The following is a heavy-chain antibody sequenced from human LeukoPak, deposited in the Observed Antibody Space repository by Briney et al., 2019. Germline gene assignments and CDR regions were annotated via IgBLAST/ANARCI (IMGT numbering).Heavy chain of an antibody. CDR1: GYTLTELS. Sequence: ASVKVSCKVSGYTLTELSMHWVRQAPGKGFEWMGGFDPEDGETIDAQKFQGRVTMTEDTSTDTAYMELSSLRSEDTAVYYCAPATERYCSSTSCFPYDYYYMDVWGKGTTVTVSS. CDR2: FDPEDGET. J-gene: IGHJ6*03. D-gene: IGHD2-2*01. V-gene: IGHV1-24*01. CDR3: APATERYCSSTSCFPYDYYYMDV.